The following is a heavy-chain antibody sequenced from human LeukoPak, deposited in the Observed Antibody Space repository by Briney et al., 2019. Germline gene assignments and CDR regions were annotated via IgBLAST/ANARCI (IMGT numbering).Heavy chain of an antibody. D-gene: IGHD1-26*01. V-gene: IGHV3-30-3*01. CDR3: ARGSGSSQFDY. CDR1: GFTFSSYA. Sequence: PGRSLRLSCAASGFTFSSYAMHLVRQAPGKGLEWVAVISYDGSNKYYADSVKGRFTISRDNSKNTLYLQMNSLRAEDTAVYYCARGSGSSQFDYWGQGTLVTVSS. J-gene: IGHJ4*02. CDR2: ISYDGSNK.